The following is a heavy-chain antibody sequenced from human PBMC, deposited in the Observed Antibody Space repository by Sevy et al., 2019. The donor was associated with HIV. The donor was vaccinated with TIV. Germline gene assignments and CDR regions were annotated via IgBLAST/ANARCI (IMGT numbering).Heavy chain of an antibody. Sequence: GGSLRLSCAASGLTFSSYAMHWVRQAPGKGLEWVSAISNSGSDTKYAGSVKGRFTISRDNSKNTLYVQMNSLSAEDTAVYYCAKDRITVIGDAFDLWGQGTMVTVSS. J-gene: IGHJ3*01. D-gene: IGHD4-17*01. CDR2: ISNSGSDT. V-gene: IGHV3-23*01. CDR3: AKDRITVIGDAFDL. CDR1: GLTFSSYA.